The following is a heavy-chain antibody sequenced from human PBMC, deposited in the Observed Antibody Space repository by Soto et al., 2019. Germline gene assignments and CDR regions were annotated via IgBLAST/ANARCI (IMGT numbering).Heavy chain of an antibody. CDR3: AKPSVPRQRETVTFDF. CDR2: IDARSVDT. V-gene: IGHV3-23*01. D-gene: IGHD4-17*01. CDR1: GFTFSDYA. Sequence: EVQLLESGGGLVQSGGSLRLSCAASGFTFSDYAMTWVRQDPGKGLDWVSSIDARSVDTFYANSVKGRFTIYRDNSKNTLYLQMNSLRAEDTAGYYCAKPSVPRQRETVTFDFWGQGTLVTVSS. J-gene: IGHJ5*01.